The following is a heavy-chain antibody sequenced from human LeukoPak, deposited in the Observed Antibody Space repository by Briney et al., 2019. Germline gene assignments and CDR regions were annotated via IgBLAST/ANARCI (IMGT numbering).Heavy chain of an antibody. V-gene: IGHV3-66*01. CDR1: GFTASSKY. D-gene: IGHD6-13*01. CDR3: TTSSSWL. J-gene: IGHJ4*02. Sequence: GGSLRLSCTASGFTASSKYMSWVRQAPGKGLEWISFVRGDATTAYADSVQGRFAISRDDSKNTLYLQMDSLRAEDTAVYYCTTSSSWLWGQGTLVTVSS. CDR2: VRGDATT.